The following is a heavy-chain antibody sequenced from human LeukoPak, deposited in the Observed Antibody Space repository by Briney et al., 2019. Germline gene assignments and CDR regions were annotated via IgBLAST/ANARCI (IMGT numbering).Heavy chain of an antibody. Sequence: SETLSLTCTVSGGSISSYYWSWIRQPPGKGLEWIGYIYYSGSTNYNPSLKSRVTISVDTSKNQFSLKLSSVTAADTAVYYCARHVGKRDAFDIWGQGTMVTVSS. CDR3: ARHVGKRDAFDI. J-gene: IGHJ3*02. CDR1: GGSISSYY. V-gene: IGHV4-59*08. CDR2: IYYSGST. D-gene: IGHD7-27*01.